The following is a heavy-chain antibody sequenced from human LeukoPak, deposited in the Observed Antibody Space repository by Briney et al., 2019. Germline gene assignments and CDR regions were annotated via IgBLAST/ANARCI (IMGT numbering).Heavy chain of an antibody. CDR3: ARDLPEAAILDP. Sequence: SETLSLTCTVSGGSISSYYWSWIRQPAGKGLEWIGRIYTSGSTNYNPSLKSRVTMSVDTSKNQFSLKLSSVTAADTAVYYCARDLPEAAILDPWGQRTLVTVSS. CDR2: IYTSGST. J-gene: IGHJ5*02. D-gene: IGHD6-25*01. V-gene: IGHV4-4*07. CDR1: GGSISSYY.